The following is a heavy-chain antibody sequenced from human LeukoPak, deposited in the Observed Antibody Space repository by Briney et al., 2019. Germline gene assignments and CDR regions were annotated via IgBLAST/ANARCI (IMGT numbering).Heavy chain of an antibody. CDR1: GGSISSYY. J-gene: IGHJ4*02. V-gene: IGHV4-4*07. Sequence: PSETLSLTCTVSGGSISSYYWSWIRQPAGKGLEWIGRIYTGGSTYYNPSLKSRVTMSVDTSKNQFSLKLSSVTAADTAVYYCARDLGDYAEYFDYWGQGTLVTVSS. D-gene: IGHD4-17*01. CDR2: IYTGGST. CDR3: ARDLGDYAEYFDY.